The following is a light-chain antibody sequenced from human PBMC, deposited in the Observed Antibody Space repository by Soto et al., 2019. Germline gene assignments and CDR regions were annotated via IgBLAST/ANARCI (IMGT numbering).Light chain of an antibody. Sequence: EIVLTQSPATLSLSPGERATLSCRASQSVSSYLAWYQQKPGQAPRLLIYGASNRATDIPARFSGSGSGTDFTLTISSLESEDFAVYYCQQSGNWPRTFGQGTKLEIK. CDR2: GAS. J-gene: IGKJ2*01. CDR3: QQSGNWPRT. V-gene: IGKV3-11*01. CDR1: QSVSSY.